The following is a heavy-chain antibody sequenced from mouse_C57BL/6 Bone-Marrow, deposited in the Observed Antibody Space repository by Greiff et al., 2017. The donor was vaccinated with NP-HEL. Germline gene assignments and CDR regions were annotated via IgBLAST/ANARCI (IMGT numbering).Heavy chain of an antibody. CDR2: IHPNSGST. V-gene: IGHV1-64*01. D-gene: IGHD2-10*01. J-gene: IGHJ2*01. CDR1: GYTFTSYW. Sequence: VKLQQPGAELVKPGASVKLSCKASGYTFTSYWMHWVKQRPGQGLEWIGMIHPNSGSTNYNEKFKSKATLTVDKSSSTAYMQLSSLTSEDTAVYYCARSSYGNWDYWGQGTTLTVSS. CDR3: ARSSYGNWDY.